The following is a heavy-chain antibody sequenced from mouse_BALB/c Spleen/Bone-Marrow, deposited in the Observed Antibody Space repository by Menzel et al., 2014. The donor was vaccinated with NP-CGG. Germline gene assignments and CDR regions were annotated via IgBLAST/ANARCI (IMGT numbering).Heavy chain of an antibody. Sequence: EVKVVESGGGLVKPGGSLKLSCAPSGFTFNNYAMSWVRQTPEKRLEWVASISSGGDTFYSDSVKGRFTISGDSARNILYLQMTSLRSEDTAMYYCARGLYYGFEGYALYYWGQGTSVTVSS. CDR3: ARGLYYGFEGYALYY. D-gene: IGHD2-2*01. CDR2: ISSGGDT. CDR1: GFTFNNYA. J-gene: IGHJ4*01. V-gene: IGHV5-6-5*01.